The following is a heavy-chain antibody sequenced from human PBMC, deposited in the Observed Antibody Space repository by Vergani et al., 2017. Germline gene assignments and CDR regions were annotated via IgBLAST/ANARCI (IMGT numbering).Heavy chain of an antibody. CDR2: VFHSGSA. D-gene: IGHD2-15*01. J-gene: IGHJ4*02. CDR1: GESFSSFY. V-gene: IGHV4-34*02. Sequence: QVQLQQWGAGVVKPSGTLSLTCAVFGESFSSFYWSWIRQPPGKGLEWIATVFHSGSAYYNPPLRRRVTISVETSKNQFSLRLTTLTAADTAVYYCAKEGGGYCSGGTCYPEYWGQGTLVIVSS. CDR3: AKEGGGYCSGGTCYPEY.